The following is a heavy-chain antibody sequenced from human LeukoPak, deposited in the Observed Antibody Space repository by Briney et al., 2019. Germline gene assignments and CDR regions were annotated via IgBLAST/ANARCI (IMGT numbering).Heavy chain of an antibody. J-gene: IGHJ3*02. CDR3: VSDRETQEQI. Sequence: GGSLRLSCSGSGFTFSRHNMQWVRQAPGQGLEYVSAISYNGDSTSYVDSVKGRFTISRDNSKNTLDLQMSSLRAEDTAVYYCVSDRETQEQIWGPGTLVTVSS. CDR1: GFTFSRHN. V-gene: IGHV3-64D*06. CDR2: ISYNGDST. D-gene: IGHD1-26*01.